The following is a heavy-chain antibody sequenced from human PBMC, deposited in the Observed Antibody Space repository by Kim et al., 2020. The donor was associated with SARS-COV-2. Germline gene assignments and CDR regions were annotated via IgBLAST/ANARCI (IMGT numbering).Heavy chain of an antibody. CDR1: GFTFAVYA. Sequence: GGSLRLSCTPSGFTFAVYAINWVRLAPGKGLEWVGFIRTKARDGTPGYAASVKGRFTISRDDSQSIAYLQMNSLKTEDTAVYYCARDSHGDDAFDIWGQGTMVTVSS. CDR2: IRTKARDGTP. CDR3: ARDSHGDDAFDI. D-gene: IGHD4-17*01. V-gene: IGHV3-49*04. J-gene: IGHJ3*02.